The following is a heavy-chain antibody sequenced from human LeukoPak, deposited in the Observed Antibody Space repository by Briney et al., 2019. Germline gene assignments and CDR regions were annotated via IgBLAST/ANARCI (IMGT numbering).Heavy chain of an antibody. V-gene: IGHV3-23*01. CDR2: ISDTGNT. CDR3: AKAPVTTCRGAFCYPFDY. CDR1: GFTLSSYA. Sequence: GGSLRLSCAASGFTLSSYAMSWVRQAPGKGLEWVSAISDTGNTYHADSVKGRFTISRDRSKNTLVLQMNRLRPEDAAVYYCAKAPVTTCRGAFCYPFDYWGLGTLVTVSS. D-gene: IGHD2-15*01. J-gene: IGHJ4*02.